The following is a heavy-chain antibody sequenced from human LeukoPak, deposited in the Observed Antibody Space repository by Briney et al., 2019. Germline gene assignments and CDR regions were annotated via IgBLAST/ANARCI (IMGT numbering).Heavy chain of an antibody. Sequence: PSETLSLTCTVSGGSISSYYWSWIRRPPGKGLEWIGYIYYSGSTNYNPSLKSRVTISVDTSKNQFSLKLSSVTAADTAVYYCARGDRGYSYGLVYWGQGTLVTVSS. CDR2: IYYSGST. CDR1: GGSISSYY. V-gene: IGHV4-59*01. D-gene: IGHD5-18*01. CDR3: ARGDRGYSYGLVY. J-gene: IGHJ4*02.